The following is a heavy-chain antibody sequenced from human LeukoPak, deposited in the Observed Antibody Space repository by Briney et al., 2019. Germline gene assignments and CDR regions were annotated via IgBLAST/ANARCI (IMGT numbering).Heavy chain of an antibody. V-gene: IGHV1-46*01. CDR3: ARGSLWFGESDSHSDNWFDP. CDR2: INPSGGST. J-gene: IGHJ5*02. Sequence: ASVKVSCKASGYTFTGYYMHWVRQAPGQGLEWMGIINPSGGSTSYAQKFQGRVTMTRDTSTSTVYMGLSSLRSEDTAVYYCARGSLWFGESDSHSDNWFDPWGQGTLVTVSS. CDR1: GYTFTGYY. D-gene: IGHD3-10*01.